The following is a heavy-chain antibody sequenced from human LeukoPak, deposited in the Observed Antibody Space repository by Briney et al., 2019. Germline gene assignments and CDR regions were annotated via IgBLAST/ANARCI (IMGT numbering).Heavy chain of an antibody. CDR3: AKGLYDYALDV. CDR1: GFTVSSNY. Sequence: GGSLRLSCAASGFTVSSNYMSWVRQAPGKGLEWVALIGARDGRTYYADPVKGRFTISRDNFKNTLYLQMNSLRAEDTAIYYCAKGLYDYALDVWGQGTAVTVSS. CDR2: IGARDGRT. V-gene: IGHV3-53*01. J-gene: IGHJ6*02.